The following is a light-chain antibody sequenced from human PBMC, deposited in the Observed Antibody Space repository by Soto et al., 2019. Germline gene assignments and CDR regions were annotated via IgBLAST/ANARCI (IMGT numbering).Light chain of an antibody. V-gene: IGKV3-20*01. Sequence: EIVLTQSPGTLSLSPGERATLSCRASQSVSSSYLAWYQQKPGQAPRLLIYGASSRATGIPDRFSGSGSGTDFTLTISRLEPEDFAVYYCQQYGSSPGTFGHGTNLEIK. CDR3: QQYGSSPGT. J-gene: IGKJ2*01. CDR1: QSVSSSY. CDR2: GAS.